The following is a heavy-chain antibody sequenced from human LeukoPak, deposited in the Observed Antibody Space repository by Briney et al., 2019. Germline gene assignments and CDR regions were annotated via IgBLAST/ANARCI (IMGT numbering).Heavy chain of an antibody. V-gene: IGHV1-69*04. Sequence: GASVKVSCKASGGTFSSYAISWVRQAPGQGLEWMGRIIPILGIANYAQKFQGRVTITADKSTSTAYMELSSLRSEDTAVYYCARGPYYYDSSGYYYYYWGQGTLVTVSS. CDR2: IIPILGIA. CDR1: GGTFSSYA. D-gene: IGHD3-22*01. CDR3: ARGPYYYDSSGYYYYY. J-gene: IGHJ4*02.